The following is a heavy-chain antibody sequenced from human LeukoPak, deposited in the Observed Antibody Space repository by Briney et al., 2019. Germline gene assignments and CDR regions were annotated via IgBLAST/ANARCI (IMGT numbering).Heavy chain of an antibody. D-gene: IGHD3-10*01. CDR1: GGTFSSYA. CDR3: ASVWLGYGSGSYFDY. V-gene: IGHV1-69*06. Sequence: SVKDSCKASGGTFSSYAISWVRQAPGQRLEGMGGIIPIFGTANYAQKFQGRVTITADKSTSTAYMELSSLRSEDTAVYYCASVWLGYGSGSYFDYWGQGTLVTVSS. CDR2: IIPIFGTA. J-gene: IGHJ4*02.